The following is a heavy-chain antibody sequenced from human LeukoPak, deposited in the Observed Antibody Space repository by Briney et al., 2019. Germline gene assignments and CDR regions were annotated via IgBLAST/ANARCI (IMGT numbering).Heavy chain of an antibody. V-gene: IGHV4-39*01. CDR3: AGVPLSMIVVVTRQI. CDR2: IYYSGST. J-gene: IGHJ3*02. CDR1: GGSISSSSYY. Sequence: SETLSLTCTVSGGSISSSSYYWGWIRQPPGKGLEWIGSIYYSGSTYYNPSLKSRVTISVDTSKNQFSLKLSSVTAADTAVYYCAGVPLSMIVVVTRQIWGQGTMVTVSS. D-gene: IGHD3-22*01.